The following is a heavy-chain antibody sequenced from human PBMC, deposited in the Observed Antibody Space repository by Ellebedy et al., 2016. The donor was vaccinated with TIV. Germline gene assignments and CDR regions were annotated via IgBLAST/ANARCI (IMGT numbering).Heavy chain of an antibody. CDR3: AKDGVAGTVPLTGYFDL. V-gene: IGHV3-30*09. Sequence: GESLKISXEVSGFSFDAFAMHWVRQAPGKGLEWVALISLDGRSQFYAASVKGRFAISRDNSKDTLYLQLDSLSVEDSAVYYCAKDGVAGTVPLTGYFDLWGRGALVSVSS. CDR1: GFSFDAFA. CDR2: ISLDGRSQ. J-gene: IGHJ2*01. D-gene: IGHD6-13*01.